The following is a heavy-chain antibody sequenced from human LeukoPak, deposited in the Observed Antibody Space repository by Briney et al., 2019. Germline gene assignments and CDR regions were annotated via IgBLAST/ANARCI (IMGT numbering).Heavy chain of an antibody. V-gene: IGHV1-2*06. CDR3: ARGTYYYDSSGYFDY. D-gene: IGHD3-22*01. J-gene: IGHJ4*02. Sequence: GASVKVSCKASGYTFTGYYMHWVRQAPGQGLEWMGRINPNSGGTNYAQKFQGRVTMTRDTSISTAYMELSRRRSDDTAVYYCARGTYYYDSSGYFDYWGQGTLVTVSS. CDR2: INPNSGGT. CDR1: GYTFTGYY.